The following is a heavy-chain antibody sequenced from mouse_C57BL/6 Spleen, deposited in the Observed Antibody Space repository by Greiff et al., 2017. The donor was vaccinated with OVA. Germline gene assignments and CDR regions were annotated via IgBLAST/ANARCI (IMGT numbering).Heavy chain of an antibody. D-gene: IGHD2-1*01. CDR3: ARSYGNYVYYAMDY. CDR2: IYPGDGDT. CDR1: GYAFSSSW. J-gene: IGHJ4*01. V-gene: IGHV1-82*01. Sequence: QVQLKESGPELVKPGASVKISCKASGYAFSSSWMNWVKQRPGKGLEWIGRIYPGDGDTNYNGKFKGKATLTADKSSSTAYMQLSSLTSEDSAVYFCARSYGNYVYYAMDYWGQGTSVTVSS.